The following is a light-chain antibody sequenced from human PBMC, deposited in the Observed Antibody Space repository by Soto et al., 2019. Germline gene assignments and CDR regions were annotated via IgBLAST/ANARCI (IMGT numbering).Light chain of an antibody. Sequence: QSALTQPLSASGSPGQSVTISCTGTKNDVGFYDFVSWYQHHPGKAPRLIIYEVVQRPSGVPDRFSGSKSGNTASLTVSGLQAADEADYFCKSYAGSNTYVFGSGTKVTVL. J-gene: IGLJ1*01. CDR2: EVV. V-gene: IGLV2-8*01. CDR3: KSYAGSNTYV. CDR1: KNDVGFYDF.